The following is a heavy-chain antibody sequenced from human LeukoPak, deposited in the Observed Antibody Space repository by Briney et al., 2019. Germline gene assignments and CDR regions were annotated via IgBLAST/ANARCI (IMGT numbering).Heavy chain of an antibody. Sequence: SETLSLTCTLSGASISSAGYYWSWIRQPPGEGLEWIGYIYHTGITYYNPSLKSRVTISVDTSKNQFSLKLSSVPAADTAVYYCAGLYNYYFDYWGQGALVTVSS. V-gene: IGHV4-30-4*01. J-gene: IGHJ4*02. D-gene: IGHD5-24*01. CDR3: AGLYNYYFDY. CDR1: GASISSAGYY. CDR2: IYHTGIT.